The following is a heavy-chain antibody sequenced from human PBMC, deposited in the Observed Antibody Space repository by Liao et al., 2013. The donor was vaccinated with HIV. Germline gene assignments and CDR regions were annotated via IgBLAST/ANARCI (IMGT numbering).Heavy chain of an antibody. D-gene: IGHD3-22*01. Sequence: QVQLQESGPGLVKPSETLSLTCSVSGGSISTFFWTWIRQPPGKGLEWIGYIYYSGRTNYNPALKSRVSISVDTSKNQFSLRLSSVTAADTAMYYCARGNNYYDSSGYLNYWGQGTLVTVSS. CDR3: ARGNNYYDSSGYLNY. V-gene: IGHV4-59*01. J-gene: IGHJ4*02. CDR2: IYYSGRT. CDR1: GGSISTFF.